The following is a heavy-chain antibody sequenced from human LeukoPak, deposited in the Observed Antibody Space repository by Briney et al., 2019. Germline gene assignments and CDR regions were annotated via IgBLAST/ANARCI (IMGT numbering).Heavy chain of an antibody. D-gene: IGHD6-19*01. V-gene: IGHV4-4*07. Sequence: PSETLSLTCTVSGGSISSYYWSWIRQPAGKGLGWIGRIYTSGSTNYNTSLKSRVTTSVHTSKTQFSLKLSSVTAADTAVYYCARDGIAVAGTVLHYYYYYMDVWGKGTTVTVS. J-gene: IGHJ6*03. CDR3: ARDGIAVAGTVLHYYYYYMDV. CDR2: IYTSGST. CDR1: GGSISSYY.